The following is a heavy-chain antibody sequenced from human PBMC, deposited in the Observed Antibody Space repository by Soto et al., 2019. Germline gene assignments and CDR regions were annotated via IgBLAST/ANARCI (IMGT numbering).Heavy chain of an antibody. V-gene: IGHV3-30-3*01. CDR2: ISYDGSNK. J-gene: IGHJ4*02. Sequence: PGGSLRLSCAASGFTFSSYAMHWVRQAPGKGLEWVAVISYDGSNKYYADSVKGRFTISRDNSKNTLYLQMNSLRAEDTAVYYCARGYSYGTSSLLLPYWGQGTLVTVSS. D-gene: IGHD5-18*01. CDR1: GFTFSSYA. CDR3: ARGYSYGTSSLLLPY.